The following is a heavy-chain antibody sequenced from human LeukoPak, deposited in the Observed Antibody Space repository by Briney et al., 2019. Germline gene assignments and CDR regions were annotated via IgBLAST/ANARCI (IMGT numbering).Heavy chain of an antibody. J-gene: IGHJ5*02. CDR2: IIPILGIA. Sequence: SVKVSCKASGGTFSSYAISWVRQAPGQGLEWMGRIIPILGIANYAQKFQGRVTITADKSTSTAYMELSSLRSEDTAVYYCARDRDKRGYSGYDSNWFDPWGQGTLVTVSS. CDR3: ARDRDKRGYSGYDSNWFDP. D-gene: IGHD5-12*01. V-gene: IGHV1-69*04. CDR1: GGTFSSYA.